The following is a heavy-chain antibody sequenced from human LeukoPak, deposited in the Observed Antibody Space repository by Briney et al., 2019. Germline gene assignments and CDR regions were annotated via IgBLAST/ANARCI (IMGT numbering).Heavy chain of an antibody. CDR2: FDPEDGET. CDR3: ATGLNSGSFDAFDI. D-gene: IGHD1-26*01. J-gene: IGHJ3*02. Sequence: ASVKVSCKVSGYTLTELSMHWVRQAPGKGLEWMGGFDPEDGETIYAQKFQGRVTMTEDTSTDTAYMELSSLRSEDTAVYYCATGLNSGSFDAFDIWGQGTMVTVSS. V-gene: IGHV1-24*01. CDR1: GYTLTELS.